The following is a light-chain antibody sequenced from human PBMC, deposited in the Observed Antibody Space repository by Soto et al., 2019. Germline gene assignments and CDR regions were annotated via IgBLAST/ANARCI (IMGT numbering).Light chain of an antibody. J-gene: IGLJ3*02. CDR2: DVS. CDR1: SRDVGGYNY. CDR3: SSYTSSSTWV. V-gene: IGLV2-14*01. Sequence: QSALTQPGSVSGSPGQSITISCTGTSRDVGGYNYVSWYQQHPGKAPKLMIYDVSNRPSGVSNRFSGSKSGNTASLTISGLQAEDEVDYYCSSYTSSSTWVFGGGTKLTVL.